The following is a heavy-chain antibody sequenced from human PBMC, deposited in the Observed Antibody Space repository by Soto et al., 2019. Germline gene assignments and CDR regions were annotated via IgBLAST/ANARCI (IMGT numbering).Heavy chain of an antibody. CDR3: VRGASGRYYMDV. J-gene: IGHJ6*03. Sequence: EVQLVESGGGLVQPGGSLRLSCPASGFTLSSYWIHWVRQVPGKGLVWVSRINTDASRTNYADSVKGRFTISRDNAKNTVYLQVNSLRDEDTALYFCVRGASGRYYMDVWGKGTTVTVSS. D-gene: IGHD3-10*01. CDR1: GFTLSSYW. V-gene: IGHV3-74*01. CDR2: INTDASRT.